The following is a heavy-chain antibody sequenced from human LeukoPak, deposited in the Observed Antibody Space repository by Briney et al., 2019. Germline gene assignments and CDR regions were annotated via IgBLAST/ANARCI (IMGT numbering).Heavy chain of an antibody. CDR1: GGTFSSYA. CDR3: TRDTPRTLTTTRQKYNWFDH. CDR2: IIPIFGTA. J-gene: IGHJ5*02. D-gene: IGHD4-17*01. Sequence: SVKVSCKASGGTFSSYAISLVRQAPGRGLEWMGRIIPIFGTANYAQKFQGRVTITTDESTSTAYMELSSLRSEDTALYYGTRDTPRTLTTTRQKYNWFDHWGQGTLVTVSS. V-gene: IGHV1-69*05.